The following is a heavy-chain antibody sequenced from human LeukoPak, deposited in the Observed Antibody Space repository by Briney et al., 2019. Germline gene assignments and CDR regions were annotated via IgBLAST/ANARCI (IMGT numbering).Heavy chain of an antibody. CDR1: PYYFINFW. Sequence: GESLKISCKDSPYYFINFWIGWVRQMPGKGLEWMGIIYPADSDIRYSPSFQGQVTISADRSISTAYLQWSSLKASDTAMYYCARVGRVGSYYYGMDVWGQGTTVTVSS. D-gene: IGHD3-10*01. V-gene: IGHV5-51*01. J-gene: IGHJ6*02. CDR3: ARVGRVGSYYYGMDV. CDR2: IYPADSDI.